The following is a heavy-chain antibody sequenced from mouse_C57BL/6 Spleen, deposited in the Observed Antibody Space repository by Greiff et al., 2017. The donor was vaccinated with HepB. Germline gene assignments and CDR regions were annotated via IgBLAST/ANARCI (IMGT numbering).Heavy chain of an antibody. Sequence: VQLKQPGAELVRPGSSVKLSCKASGYTFTSYWMHWVKQRPIQGLEWIGNIDPSDSETHYNQKFKDKATLTVDKSSSTAYMQLSSLTSEDSAVYYCARSRNYYGSTLYFDYWGQGTTLTVSS. J-gene: IGHJ2*01. CDR2: IDPSDSET. V-gene: IGHV1-52*01. D-gene: IGHD1-1*01. CDR3: ARSRNYYGSTLYFDY. CDR1: GYTFTSYW.